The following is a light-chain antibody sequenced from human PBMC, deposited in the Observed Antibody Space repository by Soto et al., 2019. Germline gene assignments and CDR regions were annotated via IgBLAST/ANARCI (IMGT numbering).Light chain of an antibody. CDR3: QQRSNWPPT. J-gene: IGKJ3*01. CDR2: DAS. Sequence: EIVLTQSPATLSLSPGERATLSCRASQSVSSYLAWYQQKPGQAPRLLIYDASNRATGIPGRFSGSGSGTDFNLTISSLEPEDFAVYSCQQRSNWPPTFGPATKVDIK. V-gene: IGKV3-11*01. CDR1: QSVSSY.